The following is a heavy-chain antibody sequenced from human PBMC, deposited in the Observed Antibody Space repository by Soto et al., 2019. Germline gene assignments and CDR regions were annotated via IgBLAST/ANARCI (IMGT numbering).Heavy chain of an antibody. CDR3: ARVRIAVAGTRYYGMDV. V-gene: IGHV5-51*01. D-gene: IGHD6-19*01. CDR1: GYSFTSYW. CDR2: IYPGDSDT. J-gene: IGHJ6*02. Sequence: GESLKISCKGSGYSFTSYWIGWVRQMPGKGLEWMGIIYPGDSDTRYSPSFQGQVTISADKSISTAYLQWSSLKASDTAMYYCARVRIAVAGTRYYGMDVWGQGTTVTVSS.